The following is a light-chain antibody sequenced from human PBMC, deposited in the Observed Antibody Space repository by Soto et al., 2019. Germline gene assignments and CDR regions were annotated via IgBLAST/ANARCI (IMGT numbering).Light chain of an antibody. CDR1: SRDIGDYNY. Sequence: QSALTQPPSASGSPGQSVTISCTGTSRDIGDYNYVSWYQQHPGKAPKLIIYEVTKRPSGIPDRFSGSKSGYTASLTVSGLQAEDEAVYFCSSYSISTAYLFGTGTKLTVL. CDR3: SSYSISTAYL. CDR2: EVT. V-gene: IGLV2-8*01. J-gene: IGLJ1*01.